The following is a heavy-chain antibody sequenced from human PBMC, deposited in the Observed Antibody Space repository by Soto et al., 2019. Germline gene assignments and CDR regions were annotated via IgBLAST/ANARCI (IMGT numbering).Heavy chain of an antibody. CDR1: GFSLSTSGVG. CDR3: AHIPTSSIAARHWFDP. J-gene: IGHJ5*02. CDR2: IYWNDDK. Sequence: QITLKESGPTLVKPTQTLTLTCTFSGFSLSTSGVGVGWIRQPPGKALEWLALIYWNDDKRYSPSLKSRLTITKDTAKNQVVLTMTNMDPVDTATYYCAHIPTSSIAARHWFDPWGQGTLVTVSS. V-gene: IGHV2-5*01. D-gene: IGHD6-6*01.